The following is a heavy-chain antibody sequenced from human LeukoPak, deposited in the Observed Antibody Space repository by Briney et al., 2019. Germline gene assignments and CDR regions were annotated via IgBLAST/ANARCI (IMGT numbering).Heavy chain of an antibody. CDR1: GYSISSGYY. V-gene: IGHV4-38-2*02. CDR2: IYHSGST. J-gene: IGHJ5*02. Sequence: KPSETLSLTCTVSGYSISSGYYWGWIRQPPGKGLEWIGSIYHSGSTNYNPFLKSRVTISVDTSKNQFSLKLSSVTAADTAVYYCARIGRGYSYGHRNWFDPWGQGTLVTVSS. D-gene: IGHD5-18*01. CDR3: ARIGRGYSYGHRNWFDP.